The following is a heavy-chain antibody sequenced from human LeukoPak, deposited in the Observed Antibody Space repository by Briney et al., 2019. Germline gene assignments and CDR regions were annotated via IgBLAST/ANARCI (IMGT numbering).Heavy chain of an antibody. D-gene: IGHD3-22*01. V-gene: IGHV4-59*08. CDR1: GGSISSYY. CDR3: ARHSQSYYDSSGYFSIDY. J-gene: IGHJ4*02. Sequence: SETLSLTCTVSGGSISSYYWSWIRQPPGKGLEWIGYIYYSGSTNYNPSHKSRVTISVDTSKNQFSLKLGSVTAADTAVYYCARHSQSYYDSSGYFSIDYWGQGTLVTVSS. CDR2: IYYSGST.